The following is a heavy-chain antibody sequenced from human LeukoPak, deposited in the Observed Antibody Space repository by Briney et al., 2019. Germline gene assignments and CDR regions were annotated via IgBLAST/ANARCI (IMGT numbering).Heavy chain of an antibody. CDR3: ARGLNYYDSRAYLPTGY. D-gene: IGHD3-22*01. CDR2: IKQDGSEK. CDR1: GFTFSGYW. Sequence: GGSLRLSCAASGFTFSGYWMSWVRQAPGKGLEWVAYIKQDGSEKHYVDSVRGRFTISRDNAQDSLFLQMNSLRADDTAVYYCARGLNYYDSRAYLPTGYWGQGTLVTVSS. V-gene: IGHV3-7*01. J-gene: IGHJ4*02.